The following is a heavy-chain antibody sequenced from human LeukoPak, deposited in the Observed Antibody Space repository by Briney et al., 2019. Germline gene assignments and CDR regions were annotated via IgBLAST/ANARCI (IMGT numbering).Heavy chain of an antibody. J-gene: IGHJ4*02. CDR2: IYPGDSDT. CDR1: GYSFTSYW. D-gene: IGHD2-15*01. Sequence: GESLKISCKGSGYSFTSYWIGWVRQMPGKGLEWMGIIYPGDSDTRYSPSFQGQVTISADKSISTAYLQWSSLKASDTAMYYYARRGSYCSGGSCYYYFDYWGQGTLVTVSS. V-gene: IGHV5-51*01. CDR3: ARRGSYCSGGSCYYYFDY.